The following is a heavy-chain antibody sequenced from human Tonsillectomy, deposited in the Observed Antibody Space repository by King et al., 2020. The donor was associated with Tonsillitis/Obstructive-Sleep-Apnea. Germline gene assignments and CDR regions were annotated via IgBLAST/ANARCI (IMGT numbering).Heavy chain of an antibody. D-gene: IGHD1-26*01. CDR2: IKSKTNGGKT. CDR3: TTDRGSSGY. CDR1: GFTFSNAW. V-gene: IGHV3-15*01. Sequence: VQLVESGGGLVKPGGSLRLSCAASGFTFSNAWMSWVRQAPGKGLEWVGRIKSKTNGGKTDYAATVKGRFTISRDDSKNTLYLQMNSLKTEDTAVYYCTTDRGSSGYWGQGTLVTVSS. J-gene: IGHJ4*02.